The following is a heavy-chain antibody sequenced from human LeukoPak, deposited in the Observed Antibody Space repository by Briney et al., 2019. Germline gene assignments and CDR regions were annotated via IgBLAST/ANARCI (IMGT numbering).Heavy chain of an antibody. CDR3: ARKGISSSRYQNMDV. Sequence: GGSLRLSCAASGFTFSSYAMSWVRQAPGKGPEWVSTISIDGSRTYYADSVKGRFTLSRDTSKKPPYLTMNSLRAEDTAVYYCARKGISSSRYQNMDVWGKGTTGTVSS. J-gene: IGHJ6*03. D-gene: IGHD6-25*01. CDR2: ISIDGSRT. CDR1: GFTFSSYA. V-gene: IGHV3-23*01.